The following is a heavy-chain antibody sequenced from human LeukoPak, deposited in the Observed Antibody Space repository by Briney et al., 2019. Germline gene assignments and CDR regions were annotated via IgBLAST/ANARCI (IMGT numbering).Heavy chain of an antibody. V-gene: IGHV3-30-3*01. Sequence: GGSLRLSCAASGVTFSSYAMHWVRQAPGKGLEWVAVISYDGSNKYYADSVKGRFTISRDNSKNTLYLQMNSLRAEDTAVYYCARSGYSYGSYYFDYWGQGTLVTVSS. CDR1: GVTFSSYA. CDR2: ISYDGSNK. J-gene: IGHJ4*02. CDR3: ARSGYSYGSYYFDY. D-gene: IGHD5-18*01.